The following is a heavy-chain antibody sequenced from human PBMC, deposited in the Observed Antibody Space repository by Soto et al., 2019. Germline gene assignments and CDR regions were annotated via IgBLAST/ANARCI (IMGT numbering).Heavy chain of an antibody. Sequence: QVQLVQFGAEVKKPGSSVKVSCKASGGTFSSYAISWVRQAPGQGLEWMGGIIPIFGTANYAQKVQGRVTITADESTGTAYMELSSRRSEDTAVYYCARGRMEHINIYVDYYNWFDPWGQGTLVTVSS. CDR1: GGTFSSYA. D-gene: IGHD4-17*01. V-gene: IGHV1-69*01. CDR3: ARGRMEHINIYVDYYNWFDP. CDR2: IIPIFGTA. J-gene: IGHJ5*02.